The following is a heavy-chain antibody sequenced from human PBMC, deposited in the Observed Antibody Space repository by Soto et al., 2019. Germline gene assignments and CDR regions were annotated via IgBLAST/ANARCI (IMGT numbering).Heavy chain of an antibody. J-gene: IGHJ4*02. Sequence: GESLKISCKGLGYSFSTYWIAWVRQMPGKGLEWMGIIYPGDSDTRYNPSFQGQVTISADKSISTAYLQWSSLKASDTAMYYCARLGKKEGSSWSFLDYWAQGTLVTVSS. CDR3: ARLGKKEGSSWSFLDY. V-gene: IGHV5-51*01. CDR1: GYSFSTYW. D-gene: IGHD6-19*01. CDR2: IYPGDSDT.